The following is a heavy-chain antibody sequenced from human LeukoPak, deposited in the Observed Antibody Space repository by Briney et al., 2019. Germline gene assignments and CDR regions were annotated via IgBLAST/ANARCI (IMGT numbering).Heavy chain of an antibody. CDR1: GGSFSGYY. Sequence: PSETLSLTCAVYGGSFSGYYWRWIRQPPGKGLEWIGEINHSGSTNYNPSLKSRVTISVDTSKNQFSLKLSSVTAADTAVYYCARGVGGSQFGLGYWGQGTLVTVSS. V-gene: IGHV4-34*01. CDR3: ARGVGGSQFGLGY. J-gene: IGHJ4*02. D-gene: IGHD1-26*01. CDR2: INHSGST.